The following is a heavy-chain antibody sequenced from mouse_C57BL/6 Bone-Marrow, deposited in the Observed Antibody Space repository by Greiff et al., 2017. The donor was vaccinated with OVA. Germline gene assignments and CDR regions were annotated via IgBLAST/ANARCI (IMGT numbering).Heavy chain of an antibody. Sequence: VQGVESGAELARPGASVKLSCKASGYTFTSYGISWVKQRTGQGLEWIGEIYPRSGNTYYNEKFKGKATLTADKSSSTAYMELRSLTSEDSAVYFCARSYGNSDYWGQGTTLTVSS. CDR2: IYPRSGNT. CDR3: ARSYGNSDY. J-gene: IGHJ2*01. V-gene: IGHV1-81*01. D-gene: IGHD2-1*01. CDR1: GYTFTSYG.